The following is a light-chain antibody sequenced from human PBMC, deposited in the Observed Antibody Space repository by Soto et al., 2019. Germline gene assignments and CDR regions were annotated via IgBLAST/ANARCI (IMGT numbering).Light chain of an antibody. V-gene: IGLV3-25*02. CDR3: QSADSSGTSPGV. CDR2: KDS. J-gene: IGLJ3*02. CDR1: ALPKQY. Sequence: SYELTQPPSVSVSPGQTARITCSGDALPKQYAYWYQQKPGQAPVLVIYKDSERPSGIPERFSGSSSGTTVTLTISGVQAEDEADYYCQSADSSGTSPGVFGGGTKVTVL.